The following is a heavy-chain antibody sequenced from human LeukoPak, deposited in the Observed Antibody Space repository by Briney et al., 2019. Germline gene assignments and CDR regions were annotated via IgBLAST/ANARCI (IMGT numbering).Heavy chain of an antibody. CDR2: ISTSGRAM. D-gene: IGHD2-2*02. CDR1: GFTFSDYY. J-gene: IGHJ3*02. V-gene: IGHV3-11*01. CDR3: ARRGIGYCSSTSCYRAFDI. Sequence: GGALRHSCAASGFTFSDYYMTSIRQAPGEGLERVSYISTSGRAMYYAHSVKGRFTISRDNAKTSLYLQMNSLRDEEPDVYDCARRGIGYCSSTSCYRAFDIWGQGTMVPVSS.